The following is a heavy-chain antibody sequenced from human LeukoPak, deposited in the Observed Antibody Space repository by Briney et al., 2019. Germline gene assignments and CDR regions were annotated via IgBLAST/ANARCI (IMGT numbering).Heavy chain of an antibody. CDR3: AKDRVVAATPKYYFDY. Sequence: PGGSLRLSCAASGFTFGSYGMHWVRQAPGKGLEWVAVISYDGSNKYYADSVKGRFTISRDNSKNTLYLQMNSLRAEDAAVYYCAKDRVVAATPKYYFDYWGQGTLVTVSS. J-gene: IGHJ4*02. CDR1: GFTFGSYG. V-gene: IGHV3-30*18. CDR2: ISYDGSNK. D-gene: IGHD2-15*01.